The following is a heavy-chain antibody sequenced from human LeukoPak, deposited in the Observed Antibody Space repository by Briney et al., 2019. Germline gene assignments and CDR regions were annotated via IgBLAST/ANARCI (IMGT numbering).Heavy chain of an antibody. D-gene: IGHD2-2*02. CDR3: ARNQLYCGGPTCYRTGDDS. J-gene: IGHJ4*02. V-gene: IGHV3-7*01. CDR2: MNHDGSEK. CDR1: GFTFSSYW. Sequence: GSLRLSCAASGFTFSSYWMNWVRQAPGKGLEWVANMNHDGSEKYYIDSVKGRFTISRDNAKNSLYLQMNSLRAEDTAVYYCARNQLYCGGPTCYRTGDDSWGQGTLATVSS.